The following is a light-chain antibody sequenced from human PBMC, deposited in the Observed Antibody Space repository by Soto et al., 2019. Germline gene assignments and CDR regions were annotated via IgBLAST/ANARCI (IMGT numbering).Light chain of an antibody. J-gene: IGKJ5*01. V-gene: IGKV3-20*01. Sequence: EIVLTQSPGTLSLSPCERATLSCRASQSVSNNYLAWYQQKPGQAPRLLIYGASNRATGIPDRFSGSGSGTDFTLTISRLEPEDFAVYYCQQYGSSPRVTFGQGTRLEIK. CDR1: QSVSNNY. CDR3: QQYGSSPRVT. CDR2: GAS.